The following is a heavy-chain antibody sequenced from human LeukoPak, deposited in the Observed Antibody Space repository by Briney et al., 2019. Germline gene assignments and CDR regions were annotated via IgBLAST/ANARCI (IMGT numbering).Heavy chain of an antibody. D-gene: IGHD6-13*01. CDR3: TTGGSSWSYYYYGMDV. Sequence: GGSLRLSCAASGFTFGNAWMSWVRQAPGKGLEWVGRIKSKTDGGTTDYAAPVKGRFTISRDDSKNTLYLQMNSLKTEDTAVYYCTTGGSSWSYYYYGMDVWGQGTTVTVSS. CDR2: IKSKTDGGTT. V-gene: IGHV3-15*01. CDR1: GFTFGNAW. J-gene: IGHJ6*02.